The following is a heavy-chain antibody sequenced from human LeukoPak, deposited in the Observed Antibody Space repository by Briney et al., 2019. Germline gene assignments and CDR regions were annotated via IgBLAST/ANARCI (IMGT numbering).Heavy chain of an antibody. D-gene: IGHD3-10*01. V-gene: IGHV3-33*01. Sequence: PGGSLRLSCAASGFTFSSYGIHWVRQAPGKGLEWVAGIGYDGSNKYYADSVKGRFTISRDNSKNTLYLQMNSLRAEDTAVYYCARGDYHGSRGGYWGQGTLVTVSS. J-gene: IGHJ4*02. CDR1: GFTFSSYG. CDR3: ARGDYHGSRGGY. CDR2: IGYDGSNK.